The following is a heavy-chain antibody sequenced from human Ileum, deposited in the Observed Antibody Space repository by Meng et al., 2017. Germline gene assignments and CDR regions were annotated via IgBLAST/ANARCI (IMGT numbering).Heavy chain of an antibody. Sequence: ASVKVSFKASGYTFTSYYIHWVRQAPGQGLEWMGIIKPSRFITTYAQKFQGRVTMTRDTSTSTVYMELSSLGSEDTPVYYCAREPPETYHFDYWGKGTLVTVSS. CDR3: AREPPETYHFDY. CDR2: IKPSRFIT. J-gene: IGHJ4*02. CDR1: GYTFTSYY. V-gene: IGHV1-46*01.